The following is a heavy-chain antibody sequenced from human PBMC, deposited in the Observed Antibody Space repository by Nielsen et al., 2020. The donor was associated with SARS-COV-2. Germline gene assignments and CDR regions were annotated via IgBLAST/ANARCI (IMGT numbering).Heavy chain of an antibody. Sequence: LRLSCTVSGYSISSGYYWGWIRQPPGKGLEWIGSIYHSGSTYYNPSLKSRVTISVDTSKNQFSLKLSSVTAADTAVYYCASSLGGYSYGRDYYYMDVWGKGTTVTVSS. CDR1: GYSISSGYY. CDR3: ASSLGGYSYGRDYYYMDV. V-gene: IGHV4-38-2*02. CDR2: IYHSGST. J-gene: IGHJ6*03. D-gene: IGHD5-18*01.